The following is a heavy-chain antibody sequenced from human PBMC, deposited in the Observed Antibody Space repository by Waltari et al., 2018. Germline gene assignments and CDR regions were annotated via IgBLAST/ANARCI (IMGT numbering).Heavy chain of an antibody. V-gene: IGHV4-4*07. CDR1: GGSISSYY. CDR2: IYTSGST. J-gene: IGHJ4*02. D-gene: IGHD1-26*01. Sequence: QVQLQESGPGLVKPSETLSLTCTVSGGSISSYYWSWIRQPAGKGLEWIGRIYTSGSTNYHPSLKSRVTMSVDTSKNQFSLKLSSVTAADTAVYYCASDSGSPPGRAWGYFDYWGQGTLVTVSS. CDR3: ASDSGSPPGRAWGYFDY.